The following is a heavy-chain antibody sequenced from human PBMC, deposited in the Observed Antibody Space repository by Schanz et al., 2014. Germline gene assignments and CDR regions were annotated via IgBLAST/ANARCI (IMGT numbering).Heavy chain of an antibody. CDR2: LSGSGGST. D-gene: IGHD2-15*01. CDR3: AKGMGYCSGGTCYDYYYYGLDV. J-gene: IGHJ6*02. CDR1: GFTFSSYS. Sequence: EVQLVESGGGLVKPGGSLRLSCAASGFTFSSYSMNWVRQAPGKGLEWVSALSGSGGSTYYADSVKGRFAISRDNSKNTLYLQMNRLRAEDTAVYYCAKGMGYCSGGTCYDYYYYGLDVWGQGTTVTVSS. V-gene: IGHV3-23*04.